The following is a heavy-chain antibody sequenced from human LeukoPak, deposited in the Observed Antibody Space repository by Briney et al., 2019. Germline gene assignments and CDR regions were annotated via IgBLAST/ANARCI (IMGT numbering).Heavy chain of an antibody. V-gene: IGHV4-34*01. Sequence: SETLSLTCAVYGGSFSGYYWSWIRQPPGKGLEWIGEINDIGNTNYDPSLRSRVTISVDTSKNQFSLSLPPATAADTAVYFCARLGSVGYYNYQYMDIWGNGTTVTVSS. CDR1: GGSFSGYY. D-gene: IGHD3-10*01. CDR3: ARLGSVGYYNYQYMDI. J-gene: IGHJ6*03. CDR2: INDIGNT.